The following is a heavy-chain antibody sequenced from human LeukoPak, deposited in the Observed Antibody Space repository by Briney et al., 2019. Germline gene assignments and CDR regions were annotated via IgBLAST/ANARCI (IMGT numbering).Heavy chain of an antibody. J-gene: IGHJ3*02. CDR1: GFTLNTYG. D-gene: IGHD2-15*01. Sequence: PGGSLRLSCAGSGFTLNTYGMHWVRQPPGKGLEWVAVTSNDGGNRFYADSVKGRFTISRDNSENTLYLQMNSLRAEDTAVYYCASEVIVVVVAATPHAFDIWGQGTMVTVSS. CDR3: ASEVIVVVVAATPHAFDI. V-gene: IGHV3-30*03. CDR2: TSNDGGNR.